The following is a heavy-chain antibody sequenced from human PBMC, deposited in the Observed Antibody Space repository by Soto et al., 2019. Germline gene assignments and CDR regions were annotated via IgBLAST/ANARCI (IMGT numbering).Heavy chain of an antibody. J-gene: IGHJ4*02. CDR2: IIPILGIA. V-gene: IGHV1-69*02. Sequence: QVQLVQSGAEVKKPGSSVKVSCKASGGTFSSYTISWVRQAPGQGLEWMGRIIPILGIANYAQKFQGRVTSTADKSTSTAYMELSSLRSEDTAVYYCASRYYGSGSYDYDYWGQGTLVTVSS. CDR3: ASRYYGSGSYDYDY. CDR1: GGTFSSYT. D-gene: IGHD3-10*01.